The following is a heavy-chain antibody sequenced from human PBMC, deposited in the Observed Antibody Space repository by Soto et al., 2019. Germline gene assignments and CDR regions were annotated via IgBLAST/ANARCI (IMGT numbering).Heavy chain of an antibody. V-gene: IGHV3-11*06. J-gene: IGHJ6*02. CDR3: ARGHHSMDV. Sequence: GGSLRLSCAASRFTFSDHYMSWIRQAPGKGLERISYINPTGSYTHHADSVKGRFTISRDNAENSLYLQMNSLRAEDTALYYCARGHHSMDVWGQGATVTVSS. CDR1: RFTFSDHY. CDR2: INPTGSYT.